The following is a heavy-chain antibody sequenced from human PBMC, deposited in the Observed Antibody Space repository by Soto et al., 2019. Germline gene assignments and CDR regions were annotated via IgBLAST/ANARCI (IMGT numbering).Heavy chain of an antibody. D-gene: IGHD2-15*01. J-gene: IGHJ4*02. CDR3: TRVLLDYSYGPDF. V-gene: IGHV4-59*01. Sequence: QVQLQESGPGLVKPSGTLSLTCHVSGSSMRDYYCSWIRQSPGRGLEWFVYIYHTGTTNYNPSLMSRVTLEINAYSNQISLRVRSVTAADTAGYFCTRVLLDYSYGPDFWGQGTLVTVSS. CDR1: GSSMRDYY. CDR2: IYHTGTT.